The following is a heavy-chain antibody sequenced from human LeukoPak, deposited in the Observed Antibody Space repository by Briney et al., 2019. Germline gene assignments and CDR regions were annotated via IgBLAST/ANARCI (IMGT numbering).Heavy chain of an antibody. J-gene: IGHJ6*03. D-gene: IGHD6-13*01. CDR2: ISWNRGSI. Sequence: GGSLRLPWAASGFTFDDYAMHWVRQAPGKGLEWVAGISWNRGSIGYADSVKGRFTISRDNAKNSLYLQMNSLRAEDTASYYCAKDGYSSSKIRRYYYYYYYMDVWGKGTTVTVSS. CDR3: AKDGYSSSKIRRYYYYYYYMDV. CDR1: GFTFDDYA. V-gene: IGHV3-9*01.